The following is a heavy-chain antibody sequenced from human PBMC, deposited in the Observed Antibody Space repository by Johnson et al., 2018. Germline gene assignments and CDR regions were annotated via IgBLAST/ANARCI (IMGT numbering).Heavy chain of an antibody. J-gene: IGHJ6*02. CDR3: STQKPDHYAKETDYYYDYGMDV. V-gene: IGHV4-34*01. CDR2: INHSGST. CDR1: GGSFSGYY. D-gene: IGHD4-17*01. Sequence: VQLQQWGAGLLKPSETLSLTCAVYGGSFSGYYWSWIRQPPGKGLEWIGEINHSGSTNYNPSLKSRVTISVDTSKNQFSLKLSSVTAADTAGYYCSTQKPDHYAKETDYYYDYGMDVWGQGTTVTVSS.